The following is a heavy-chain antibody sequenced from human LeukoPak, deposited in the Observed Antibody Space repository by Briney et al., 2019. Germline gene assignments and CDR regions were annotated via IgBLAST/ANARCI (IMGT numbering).Heavy chain of an antibody. CDR1: GASISDYY. V-gene: IGHV4-59*12. CDR3: ARGSNWGDY. CDR2: FSNSGTT. J-gene: IGHJ4*02. D-gene: IGHD7-27*01. Sequence: PSATLSLTCTVSGASISDYYWSWIRQPPGKGLEWIGFFSNSGTTNYNPSLKSRVTMSVDTSKNQFSLKLSSVTAADTAVYYCARGSNWGDYWGQGTLVTVST.